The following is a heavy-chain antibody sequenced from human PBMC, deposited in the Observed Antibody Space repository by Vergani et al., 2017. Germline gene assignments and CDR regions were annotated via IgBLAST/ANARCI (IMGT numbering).Heavy chain of an antibody. D-gene: IGHD6-6*01. CDR2: IYYSGST. CDR1: GGSISSGGYY. Sequence: QVQLQESGPGLVKPSQTLSLTCTVSGGSISSGGYYWSWIRQHPGKGLEWIGYIYYSGSTYYNPSLTSRVTISVDTSKNQFSLKLSSVTAADTAVYYCARVIAARRAAEYFQHWGQGTLVTVSS. J-gene: IGHJ1*01. V-gene: IGHV4-31*03. CDR3: ARVIAARRAAEYFQH.